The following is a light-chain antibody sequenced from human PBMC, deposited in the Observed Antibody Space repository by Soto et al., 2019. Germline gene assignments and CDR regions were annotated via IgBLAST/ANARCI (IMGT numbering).Light chain of an antibody. Sequence: EKVMTQSPATLSVSPGERATLSCRASQSVSSNLAWYQQKPGQAPRLLIYDASTRATGIPARFSGSGSGTEFTLTISSLQSEDLAVYYCQQYDDWPETF. V-gene: IGKV3-15*01. CDR3: QQYDDWPET. CDR2: DAS. J-gene: IGKJ1*01. CDR1: QSVSSN.